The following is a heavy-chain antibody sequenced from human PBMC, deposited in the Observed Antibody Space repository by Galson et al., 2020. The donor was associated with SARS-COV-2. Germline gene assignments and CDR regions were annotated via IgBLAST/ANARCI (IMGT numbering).Heavy chain of an antibody. CDR3: ARWKDYRDSSGHYGVGTFDI. Sequence: TGGSLRLSCAASGFPFSSYEMNWVRQAPGKGLEWVSYISSSGSTIYYADSVKGRFIISRDNAKNSMYLQMNSLRAEDTAVYYCARWKDYRDSSGHYGVGTFDIWGQGTMVTVSS. CDR1: GFPFSSYE. V-gene: IGHV3-48*03. J-gene: IGHJ3*02. D-gene: IGHD3-22*01. CDR2: ISSSGSTI.